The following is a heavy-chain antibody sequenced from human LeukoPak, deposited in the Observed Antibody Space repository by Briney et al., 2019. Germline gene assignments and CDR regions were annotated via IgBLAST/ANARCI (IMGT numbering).Heavy chain of an antibody. CDR3: ARGPDYSSSYAANWFAP. J-gene: IGHJ5*02. V-gene: IGHV4-39*01. CDR1: GGSISSSPYY. D-gene: IGHD6-13*01. Sequence: PSETLSLTCTVSGGSISSSPYYWGWIRQPPGKGLEWIGSIYHSGSTFYDPSLKSRVTVSIDTSKNQFSLRLNSMTSADTAVYFCARGPDYSSSYAANWFAPWGQGTLVTVSS. CDR2: IYHSGST.